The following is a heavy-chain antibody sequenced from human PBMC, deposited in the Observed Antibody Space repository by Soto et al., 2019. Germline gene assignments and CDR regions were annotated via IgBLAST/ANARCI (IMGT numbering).Heavy chain of an antibody. Sequence: GGSLRLSCAASGFTFSSYALHWVRQAPGKGLEWVAVISYAGSNKDYADSVKGRLTISRDNSKNMLYLQMSSLRAEDTALYYCAREGHSLSCFDYWGQGTLVTVCS. CDR1: GFTFSSYA. V-gene: IGHV3-30-3*01. CDR3: AREGHSLSCFDY. D-gene: IGHD1-26*01. J-gene: IGHJ4*02. CDR2: ISYAGSNK.